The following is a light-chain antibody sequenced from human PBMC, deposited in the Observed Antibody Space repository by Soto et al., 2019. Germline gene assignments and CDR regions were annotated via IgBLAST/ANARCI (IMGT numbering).Light chain of an antibody. CDR1: QSVRSSY. Sequence: EIVVTQTPGTLSLSPGERAILSCRASQSVRSSYLAWYQQEPGQAPRLLISGASSRATDIPDRFSGSGSGTDFTLTISRLEPEDFAVYHCQQYESSPFSFGPGTKVEIK. V-gene: IGKV3-20*01. CDR3: QQYESSPFS. CDR2: GAS. J-gene: IGKJ3*01.